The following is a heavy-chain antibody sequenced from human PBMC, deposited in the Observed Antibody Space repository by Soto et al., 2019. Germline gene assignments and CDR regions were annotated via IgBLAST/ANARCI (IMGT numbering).Heavy chain of an antibody. CDR3: NTTTLYDFAPFYLDY. CDR1: GVTIGNAW. V-gene: IGHV3-15*01. Sequence: GGSLRLSSAASGVTIGNAWMSWVRPAPGKGLEWVGRIKSKTDGGTTDYAAPVKGRFTISRDDSKNTLYLQMNSLKTEDTGVYYCNTTTLYDFAPFYLDYRGQGTLVTVSS. J-gene: IGHJ4*02. CDR2: IKSKTDGGTT. D-gene: IGHD3-3*01.